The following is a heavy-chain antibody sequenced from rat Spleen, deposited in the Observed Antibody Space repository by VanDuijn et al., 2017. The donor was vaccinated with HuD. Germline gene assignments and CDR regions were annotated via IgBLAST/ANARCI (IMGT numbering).Heavy chain of an antibody. CDR2: ISPSGGGT. CDR1: GFIFNNYD. J-gene: IGHJ2*01. D-gene: IGHD1-9*01. CDR3: ARRHYGYTDYFDY. V-gene: IGHV5S23*01. Sequence: EVQLVESGGGLVQPGRSLKLSCAASGFIFNNYDMAWVRQTPTKGLEWVASISPSGGGTYYRDSVKGRFTVSRDNAKRTLFLQMDSLRSDDTATYYCARRHYGYTDYFDYWGQGVMVTVSP.